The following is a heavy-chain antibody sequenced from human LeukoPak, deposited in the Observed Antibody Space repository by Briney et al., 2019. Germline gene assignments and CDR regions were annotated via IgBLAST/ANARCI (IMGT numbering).Heavy chain of an antibody. J-gene: IGHJ3*02. CDR3: ARPPLIVVVIADLDAFDI. CDR1: GYSISSGYY. D-gene: IGHD2-21*01. Sequence: PSETLSLTCAISGYSISSGYYWGWIRQPPGKGLDGIGSIYHSGSTYYDPSLKSRVTISVDTSKHQFPLKLSSVTAADTAVYYCARPPLIVVVIADLDAFDIWGQGTMVTVSS. CDR2: IYHSGST. V-gene: IGHV4-38-2*01.